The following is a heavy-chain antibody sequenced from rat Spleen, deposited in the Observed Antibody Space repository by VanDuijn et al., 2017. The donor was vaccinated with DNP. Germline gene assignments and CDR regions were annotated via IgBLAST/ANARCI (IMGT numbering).Heavy chain of an antibody. Sequence: EVQLVESGGGLVQPGRSLKLSCAASGFTFSDYNMAWVRQAPKKGLEWVATISYDGSSTYYRDSVKGRFTLSRDNAKSTLYLQMDSLRSEDTATYYCARHGEVHLGATWYFDFWGPGTMVTVSS. J-gene: IGHJ1*01. CDR3: ARHGEVHLGATWYFDF. V-gene: IGHV5-7*01. CDR1: GFTFSDYN. D-gene: IGHD5-1*01. CDR2: ISYDGSST.